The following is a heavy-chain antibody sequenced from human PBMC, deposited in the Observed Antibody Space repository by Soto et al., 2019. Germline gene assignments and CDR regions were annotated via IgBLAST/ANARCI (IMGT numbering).Heavy chain of an antibody. CDR1: GLSLTTRPGG. CDR3: AHSRDYSGSWNEGTFDY. D-gene: IGHD3-22*01. CDR2: IYWEDGK. Sequence: QITLTESGPTRVKPTQTLTLTCPFSGLSLTTRPGGVSWVRQPPGKVPEGLGFIYWEDGKRYSPSLKSRLTIPKDSSINHVVLTMTHMDPVDTPTYYCAHSRDYSGSWNEGTFDYWGQGTPVTVSS. V-gene: IGHV2-5*02. J-gene: IGHJ4*02.